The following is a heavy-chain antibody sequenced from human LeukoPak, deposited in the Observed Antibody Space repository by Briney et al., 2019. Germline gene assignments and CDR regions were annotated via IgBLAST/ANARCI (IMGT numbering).Heavy chain of an antibody. CDR1: GFTFSNYE. CDR3: ARKTDRPGAVGRDRYFDL. J-gene: IGHJ2*01. D-gene: IGHD6-13*01. Sequence: GGSLRLSCAASGFTFSNYEMIWVRQAPGKGLEWLSYVSVSGGATEYADSVKGRFTTSRDDAKNTLYLQMNTRRAEDTAIYYCARKTDRPGAVGRDRYFDLWGRGTLVTVSS. V-gene: IGHV3-48*03. CDR2: VSVSGGAT.